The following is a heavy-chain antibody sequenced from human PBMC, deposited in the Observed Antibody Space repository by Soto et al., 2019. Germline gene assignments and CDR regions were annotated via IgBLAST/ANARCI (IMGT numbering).Heavy chain of an antibody. Sequence: SETLSLTCTVAGGSISSGDYYWSWIRQPPGKGLEWIGYIYYSGSTYYNPSLKSRVTISVDTSKNQFSLKLSSVTAADTAVYYCARGFSIVVGGYFDYWGQGTLVTVSS. D-gene: IGHD2-15*01. V-gene: IGHV4-30-4*01. J-gene: IGHJ4*02. CDR2: IYYSGST. CDR1: GGSISSGDYY. CDR3: ARGFSIVVGGYFDY.